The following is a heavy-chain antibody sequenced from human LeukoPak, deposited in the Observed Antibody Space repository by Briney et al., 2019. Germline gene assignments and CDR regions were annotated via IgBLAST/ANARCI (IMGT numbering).Heavy chain of an antibody. Sequence: GGSLRLSCAASGFTFSSYAMHWVRQAPGKGLEWVAVIYSGGSTYYADSVKGRFTISRDNSKNTLYLQMNSLRAEDTAVYYCASLAYYYGSGSYYQGMDVWGQGTTVTVSS. J-gene: IGHJ6*02. V-gene: IGHV3-53*01. CDR1: GFTFSSYA. CDR3: ASLAYYYGSGSYYQGMDV. D-gene: IGHD3-10*01. CDR2: IYSGGST.